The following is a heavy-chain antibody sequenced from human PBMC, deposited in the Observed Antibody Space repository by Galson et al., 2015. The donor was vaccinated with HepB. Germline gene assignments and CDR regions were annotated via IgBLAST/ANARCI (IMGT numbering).Heavy chain of an antibody. J-gene: IGHJ3*02. Sequence: SLRLSCAASGFTFSDYSMTWVRRAPGKGLEWVSSISSSGSYIYYADSVKGRFTISRDNAKNSLYLQMNSLRAEDTAVYYCARDLSSGSYSAFDIWGQGTMVTVSS. CDR1: GFTFSDYS. V-gene: IGHV3-21*01. CDR3: ARDLSSGSYSAFDI. CDR2: ISSSGSYI. D-gene: IGHD3-10*01.